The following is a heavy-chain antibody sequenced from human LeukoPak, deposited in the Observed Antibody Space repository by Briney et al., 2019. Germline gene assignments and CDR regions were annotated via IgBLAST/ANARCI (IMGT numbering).Heavy chain of an antibody. CDR2: ISGSGGST. Sequence: PGGSLRLSCAASGFTFSSYAMSWVRQAPGKGLEWVSAISGSGGSTYYADSVKGRFTISRDNSKNTLYLQMNSLRAEDTAVYYFAKDSYYYDSSGYSDYWGQGTLVTVSS. CDR3: AKDSYYYDSSGYSDY. V-gene: IGHV3-23*01. J-gene: IGHJ4*02. D-gene: IGHD3-22*01. CDR1: GFTFSSYA.